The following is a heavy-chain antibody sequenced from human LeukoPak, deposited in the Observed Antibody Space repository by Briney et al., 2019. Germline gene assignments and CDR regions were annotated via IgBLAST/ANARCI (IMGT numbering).Heavy chain of an antibody. J-gene: IGHJ4*02. CDR2: IKQDGSQK. V-gene: IGHV3-7*04. D-gene: IGHD3-10*01. CDR3: ARDLWGGSGSGYDY. CDR1: GFTFSDYW. Sequence: GGSLRLSCAVSGFTFSDYWMTWVRQAPGKGPEWVANIKQDGSQKYYVDSVKGRFTISRDNAKNSLFLQMTSLRAEDTAVYYCARDLWGGSGSGYDYWGQGTLVTVSS.